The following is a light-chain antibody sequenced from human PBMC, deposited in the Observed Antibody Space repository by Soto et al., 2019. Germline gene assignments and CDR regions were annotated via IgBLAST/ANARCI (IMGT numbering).Light chain of an antibody. J-gene: IGKJ2*01. V-gene: IGKV3-20*01. CDR1: QSVSSSY. CDR3: QQYSSSLLYT. CDR2: GAA. Sequence: EIVLTQSPGTLSLSPGERATLSCRASQSVSSSYLAWYQQKAGQAPRLLIYGAASRATGIPDRLSGSGSGTDFTLTISRLEPEDFAVYYCQQYSSSLLYTFGQGTKLEIK.